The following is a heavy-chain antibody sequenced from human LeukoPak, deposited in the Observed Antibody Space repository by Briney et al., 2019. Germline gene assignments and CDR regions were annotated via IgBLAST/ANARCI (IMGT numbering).Heavy chain of an antibody. CDR1: GYTFTSYG. CDR2: ISGYNGKT. D-gene: IGHD3-10*01. CDR3: ARARITMVRGVITQDAFDI. V-gene: IGHV1-18*01. J-gene: IGHJ3*02. Sequence: ASVKVSCKASGYTFTSYGISWVRQAPGQGLEWMGWISGYNGKTKYAQKLQGRVTMTTDTSTSTAYMELRSLRSDDTAVYYCARARITMVRGVITQDAFDIWGQGTMVTVSS.